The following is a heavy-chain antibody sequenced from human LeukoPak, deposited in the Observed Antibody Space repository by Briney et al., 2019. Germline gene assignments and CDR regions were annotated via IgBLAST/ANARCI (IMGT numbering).Heavy chain of an antibody. CDR2: IYYSGST. CDR3: ARLGDIVVVPAAFDI. D-gene: IGHD2-2*01. J-gene: IGHJ3*02. Sequence: SETLSLTYTVSGGSISSHYWSWIRQPPGKGLEWIGYIYYSGSTNYNPSLKSRVTISVDTSKNQFSLKLSSVTAADTAVYYCARLGDIVVVPAAFDIWGQGTMVTVSS. CDR1: GGSISSHY. V-gene: IGHV4-59*11.